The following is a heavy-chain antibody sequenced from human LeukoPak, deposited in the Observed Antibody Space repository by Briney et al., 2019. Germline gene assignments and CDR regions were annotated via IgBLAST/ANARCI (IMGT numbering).Heavy chain of an antibody. D-gene: IGHD6-6*01. CDR1: GFTFSSYW. CDR3: VREYTSSSGRAFDY. J-gene: IGHJ4*02. V-gene: IGHV3-74*01. CDR2: INSGGNIT. Sequence: GGSLRLSCAASGFTFSSYWMHWVRQAPGKGLVWVSRINSGGNITTYADSVKGRFTISRDNAKNTLYLQMNSLRAEDTAVYYCVREYTSSSGRAFDYWGQGTLVTVSS.